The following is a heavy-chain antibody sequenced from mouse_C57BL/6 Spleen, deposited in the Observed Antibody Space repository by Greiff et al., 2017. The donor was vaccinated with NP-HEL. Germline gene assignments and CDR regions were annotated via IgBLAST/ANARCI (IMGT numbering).Heavy chain of an antibody. D-gene: IGHD1-3*01. CDR1: GFNIKDYY. V-gene: IGHV14-2*01. J-gene: IGHJ2*01. CDR2: IDPEDGET. CDR3: ASLLTNYFDY. Sequence: EVQLQQSGAELVKPGASVKLSCTASGFNIKDYYMHWVKQRTEQGLEWIGRIDPEDGETKYVPKFQGKATITADTSSNTAYLQLSSLTSEDTAVYYCASLLTNYFDYWGQGTTLTVSS.